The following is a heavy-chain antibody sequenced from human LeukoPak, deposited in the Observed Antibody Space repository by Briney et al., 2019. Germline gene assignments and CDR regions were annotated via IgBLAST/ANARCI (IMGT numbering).Heavy chain of an antibody. D-gene: IGHD2-2*01. CDR1: GYTLTELS. CDR3: ATISREYCSSTSCMGDFDY. V-gene: IGHV1-24*01. J-gene: IGHJ4*02. Sequence: GASVKVSCKVSGYTLTELSMHWVRQAPGKGLEWMGGFDPEDGETIYAQKFQGRVTMTEDTSTDTAYMELSSLRSEDTAVYYCATISREYCSSTSCMGDFDYWGQGTLVTVSS. CDR2: FDPEDGET.